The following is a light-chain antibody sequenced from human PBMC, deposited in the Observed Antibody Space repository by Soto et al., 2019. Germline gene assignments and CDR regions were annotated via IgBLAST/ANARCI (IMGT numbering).Light chain of an antibody. V-gene: IGKV1-5*03. CDR3: QQYGSYSPWT. CDR2: KAS. J-gene: IGKJ1*01. CDR1: QSIGSW. Sequence: DIQMTQSPTTLSASVGDRVTITCRASQSIGSWLAWYQQKPGKAPKLLIYKASTLESGVPSRFSGSGSGTEFILTISSLQPDDFASYYCQQYGSYSPWTFGQGTKVEIQ.